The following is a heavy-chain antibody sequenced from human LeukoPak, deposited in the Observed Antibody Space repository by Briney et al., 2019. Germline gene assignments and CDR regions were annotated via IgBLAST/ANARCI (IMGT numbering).Heavy chain of an antibody. CDR3: AKAPKSHYYDSSGYYYGNY. V-gene: IGHV3-21*04. J-gene: IGHJ4*02. D-gene: IGHD3-22*01. CDR2: ISSSSSYI. Sequence: PGGSLRLSCAASGFTLRSYSMNWVRQAPGKGLEWVSSISSSSSYIYYADSVKGRFTISRDNSKNTLYLQMNSLRAEDTAVYYCAKAPKSHYYDSSGYYYGNYWGQGTLVTVSS. CDR1: GFTLRSYS.